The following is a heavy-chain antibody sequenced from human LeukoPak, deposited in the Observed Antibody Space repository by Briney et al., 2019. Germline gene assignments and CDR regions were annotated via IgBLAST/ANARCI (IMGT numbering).Heavy chain of an antibody. CDR3: ARGSRMSYYNQPNRYYFDY. J-gene: IGHJ4*02. V-gene: IGHV4-59*12. D-gene: IGHD3-10*01. Sequence: PSETLSLTCTVSGGSISSYYWSWIRQPPGKGLEWIGYIYYSGTTNYNPSLKSRVTISVDTSKNQFSLKLSSVTAADTAVYYCARGSRMSYYNQPNRYYFDYWGQGTLVTVSS. CDR1: GGSISSYY. CDR2: IYYSGTT.